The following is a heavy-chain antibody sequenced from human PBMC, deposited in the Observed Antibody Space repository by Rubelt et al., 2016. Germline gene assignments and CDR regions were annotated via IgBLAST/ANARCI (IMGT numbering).Heavy chain of an antibody. CDR1: GFTFNNYG. CDR3: ARLPTSITIFGFDI. V-gene: IGHV3-7*01. Sequence: VQLVESGGGVVQPGRSLRLSCAASGFTFNNYGMHWVRQAPGQGLEWVANITGDGGERYYVDSVNGRITLSRNNSKNSLYRQMNSLRAVDTAVYYWARLPTSITIFGFDIWGQGTMVTVSS. D-gene: IGHD3-3*01. J-gene: IGHJ3*02. CDR2: ITGDGGER.